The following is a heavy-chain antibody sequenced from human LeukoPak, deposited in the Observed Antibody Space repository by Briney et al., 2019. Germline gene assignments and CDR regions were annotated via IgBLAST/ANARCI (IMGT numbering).Heavy chain of an antibody. Sequence: SETLSLTCTVSGGSISSYYWSWIRQPPGKGLEWIGYIYYSGSTNYNPSLKSRVTISVDTSKNQFSLKLSSVTAAVTAVYYCARVRYYYDSSGYDYWGQGTLVTVSS. CDR3: ARVRYYYDSSGYDY. CDR2: IYYSGST. D-gene: IGHD3-22*01. J-gene: IGHJ4*02. CDR1: GGSISSYY. V-gene: IGHV4-59*01.